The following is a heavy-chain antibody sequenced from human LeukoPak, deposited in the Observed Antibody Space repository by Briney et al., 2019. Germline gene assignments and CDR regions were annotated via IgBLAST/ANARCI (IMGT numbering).Heavy chain of an antibody. CDR3: ARYGSGIDL. J-gene: IGHJ2*01. CDR1: GYSISSGYH. V-gene: IGHV4-38-2*02. Sequence: PSETLSLTCIVSGYSISSGYHWGWIRQPPGKGLEWIGYIYHSGSTYYNPSLKSRVTISVDTSKNQFSLKLSSVTAADTAMYYCARYGSGIDLWGRGTPVTVSS. D-gene: IGHD3-10*01. CDR2: IYHSGST.